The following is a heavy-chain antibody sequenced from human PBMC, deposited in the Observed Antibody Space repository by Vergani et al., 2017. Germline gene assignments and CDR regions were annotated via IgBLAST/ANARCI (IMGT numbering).Heavy chain of an antibody. CDR3: ASSPGISRRPSYYFDY. Sequence: EVQLVQSGAEVKKPGESLKISCKGSGYSFTSYWIGWVRQMPGKGLEWMGIIYPGDSDTRYSPSFQGQVTISADKSISTAYLQWSSLKASDTAMYYCASSPGISRRPSYYFDYWGQGTLVTVSS. V-gene: IGHV5-51*01. CDR1: GYSFTSYW. J-gene: IGHJ4*02. CDR2: IYPGDSDT. D-gene: IGHD2-15*01.